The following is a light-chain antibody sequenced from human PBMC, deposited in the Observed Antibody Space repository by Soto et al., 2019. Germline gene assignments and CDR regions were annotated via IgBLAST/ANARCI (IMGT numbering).Light chain of an antibody. J-gene: IGLJ2*01. V-gene: IGLV2-23*03. Sequence: QSVLTQPASVSGSPGQSITISCTGTSSDVGTYNLVSWYQQHSGKAPKLMIYEGSKRPSGVSNRFSGSKSGNTASLTISGLQAEDEADYYCCSYAGISTFVVFGGGTKLTVL. CDR2: EGS. CDR3: CSYAGISTFVV. CDR1: SSDVGTYNL.